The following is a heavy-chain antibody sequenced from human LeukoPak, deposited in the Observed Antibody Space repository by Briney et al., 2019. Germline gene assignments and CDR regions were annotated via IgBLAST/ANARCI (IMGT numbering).Heavy chain of an antibody. Sequence: SVKVSCKASGGSFTSYGISWVRQAPGQGLEWMGKIIPIYGRANYGQKFQGRVTITADELTTTSYMELSSLTAEDMAVYYCARAIVDYYYYGMDVWGQGTTVTVSS. CDR3: ARAIVDYYYYGMDV. CDR1: GGSFTSYG. CDR2: IIPIYGRA. V-gene: IGHV1-69*13. D-gene: IGHD3-16*02. J-gene: IGHJ6*02.